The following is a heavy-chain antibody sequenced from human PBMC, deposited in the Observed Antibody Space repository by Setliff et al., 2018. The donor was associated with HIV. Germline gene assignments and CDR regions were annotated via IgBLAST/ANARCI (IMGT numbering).Heavy chain of an antibody. D-gene: IGHD3-3*01. CDR3: ARLIKHYDFWSGYYGAYYYYMDV. CDR1: GYTFSTYG. CDR2: ITPYNNNT. Sequence: ASVKVSCKASGYTFSTYGISWVRQAPGQGLEWMGWITPYNNNTQYTQHLQGRVTMTTDTYTSTAYMDLRSLRSDDTTVYYCARLIKHYDFWSGYYGAYYYYMDVWGTGTTVTVSS. J-gene: IGHJ6*03. V-gene: IGHV1-18*01.